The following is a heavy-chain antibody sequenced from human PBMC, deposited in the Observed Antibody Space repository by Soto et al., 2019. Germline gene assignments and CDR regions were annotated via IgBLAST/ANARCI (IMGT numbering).Heavy chain of an antibody. Sequence: SQTLSLPCVISGDSVSSNSAGWNCMRQSPSRGLEWLGRTYYRSKWNNDYALSVKSRITINPDTSKNQFSLHLYSVTPEDTAVYYCTGITWFRGMDVWGQGTPVTVSS. D-gene: IGHD3-10*01. CDR3: TGITWFRGMDV. CDR1: GDSVSSNSAG. V-gene: IGHV6-1*01. CDR2: TYYRSKWNN. J-gene: IGHJ6*02.